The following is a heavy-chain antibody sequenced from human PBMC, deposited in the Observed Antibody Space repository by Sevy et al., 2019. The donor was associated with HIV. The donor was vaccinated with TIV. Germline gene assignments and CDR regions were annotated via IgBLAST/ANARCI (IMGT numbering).Heavy chain of an antibody. CDR2: INPSGGST. D-gene: IGHD5-12*01. Sequence: ASVKVSCKASGYTFTSYYMHWVRQAPGQGLEWMGIINPSGGSTSYAQKFQGTVTMTRDTSTSTVYMELSSLRSEDTAVYYCARAIAATIPYYYYGMDVWGQGTTVTVSS. V-gene: IGHV1-46*03. CDR1: GYTFTSYY. CDR3: ARAIAATIPYYYYGMDV. J-gene: IGHJ6*02.